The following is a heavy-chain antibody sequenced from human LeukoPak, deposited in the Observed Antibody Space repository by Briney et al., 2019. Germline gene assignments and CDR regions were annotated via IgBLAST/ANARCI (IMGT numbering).Heavy chain of an antibody. CDR2: IYYNGDT. D-gene: IGHD3-10*01. V-gene: IGHV4-59*08. J-gene: IGHJ2*01. CDR3: ARHRSAVAGDYTYWYFDL. CDR1: GGSIGRYY. Sequence: SETLSLTCTVSGGSIGRYYWSWVRQPPGQRLEWIGYIYYNGDTDYNPSLKSRVTVSVDTAKNQLSLKLSSVTAADTAVYYCARHRSAVAGDYTYWYFDLWGRGALVTVSS.